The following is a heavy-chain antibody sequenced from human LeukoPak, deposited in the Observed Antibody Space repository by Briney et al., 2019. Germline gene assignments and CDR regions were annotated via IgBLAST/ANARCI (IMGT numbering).Heavy chain of an antibody. CDR2: INSDGSST. CDR1: GFTFSSYW. D-gene: IGHD2-2*01. CDR3: ARDSGRFVVVVPAAGEGLDP. V-gene: IGHV3-74*01. J-gene: IGHJ5*02. Sequence: GGSLRLSCAASGFTFSSYWMHWVRQAPGKGLVWVSRINSDGSSTSYADSVKGRFTISRDNAKNTLYLQMNSLRAEDTAVYYCARDSGRFVVVVPAAGEGLDPWGQGTLVTVSS.